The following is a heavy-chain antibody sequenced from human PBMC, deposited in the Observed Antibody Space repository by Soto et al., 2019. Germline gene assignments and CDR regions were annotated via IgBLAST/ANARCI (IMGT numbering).Heavy chain of an antibody. V-gene: IGHV4-30-2*01. CDR3: ARATNEDWFDT. J-gene: IGHJ5*02. D-gene: IGHD1-1*01. CDR1: GGSISSGGHT. CDR2: IYHSGST. Sequence: SETLSLTCAVSGGSISSGGHTWSLVRQPPGKGLEWIGYIYHSGSTYYNPSLKSRVTISVDGSKDQFSLKLTSVTAADTAVYYCARATNEDWFDTWGQGTLVTVSS.